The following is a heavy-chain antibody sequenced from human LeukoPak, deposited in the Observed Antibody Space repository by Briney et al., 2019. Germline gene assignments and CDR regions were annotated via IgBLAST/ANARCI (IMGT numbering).Heavy chain of an antibody. CDR1: GFTFSSYA. J-gene: IGHJ4*02. CDR2: ISGSGGTT. D-gene: IGHD4-23*01. CDR3: ARTVVTGCFDY. V-gene: IGHV3-23*01. Sequence: PGGSLRLSCAAFGFTFSSYAMNWVRQAPGKGLEWVSAISGSGGTTYYADSVKGRFTISRDNSKNTLYLQMNSLRAEDTAVYYCARTVVTGCFDYWGQGTLVTVSS.